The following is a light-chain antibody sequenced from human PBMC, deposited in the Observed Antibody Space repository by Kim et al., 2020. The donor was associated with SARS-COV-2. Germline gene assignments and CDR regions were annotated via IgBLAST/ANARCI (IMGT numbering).Light chain of an antibody. V-gene: IGLV1-44*01. CDR2: SNN. CDR3: AAWDDSLNGVV. J-gene: IGLJ2*01. CDR1: SSNIGSNT. Sequence: GQRVTISCSGSSSNIGSNTVNWYQQLPGTAPKLLIYSNNQRPSGVPDRFSGSKSGTSASLAISGLQSEDVADYYCAAWDDSLNGVVFGGGTQLTVL.